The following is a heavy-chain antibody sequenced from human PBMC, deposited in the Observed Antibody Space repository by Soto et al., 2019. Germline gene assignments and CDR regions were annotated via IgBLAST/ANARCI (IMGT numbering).Heavy chain of an antibody. CDR2: TYYRSKWYN. Sequence: KQSPTLSLTCAISGDSVSSNSAAWNWIRQSPSRGLEWLGRTYYRSKWYNDYAVSVKSRITINPDTSKNQFSLQLNSVTPEDTAVYYCARDRYHTAMVNPYYYGMDVWGQGTTVTVSS. V-gene: IGHV6-1*01. J-gene: IGHJ6*02. CDR1: GDSVSSNSAA. D-gene: IGHD5-18*01. CDR3: ARDRYHTAMVNPYYYGMDV.